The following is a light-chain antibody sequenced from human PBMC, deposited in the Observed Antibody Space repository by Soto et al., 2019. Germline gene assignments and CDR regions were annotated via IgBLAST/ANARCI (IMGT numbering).Light chain of an antibody. CDR3: SSYASTSTAV. CDR1: SSDFGSYNY. CDR2: EVN. J-gene: IGLJ1*01. Sequence: QSVLTQPPSVSGSPGQSVTISCTGTSSDFGSYNYVSWYQQHPGKAPKLMIYEVNYRPSGVSNRFSGSKSGITASLTISGLQAEDEADYYCSSYASTSTAVFGTGTKVTVL. V-gene: IGLV2-14*01.